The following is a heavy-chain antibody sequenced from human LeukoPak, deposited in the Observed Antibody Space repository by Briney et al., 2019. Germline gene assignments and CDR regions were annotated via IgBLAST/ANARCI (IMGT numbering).Heavy chain of an antibody. CDR2: IRFDGTNE. J-gene: IGHJ4*02. CDR3: ARGTKHSSGWYYFDY. D-gene: IGHD6-19*01. CDR1: GFTFSSYC. Sequence: GGSLRLSCAASGFTFSSYCMHWVRQAPGKGLEWVAFIRFDGTNEYYADSVKGRFTISRDNAKNTLYLQMNSLRAEDTAVYYCARGTKHSSGWYYFDYWGQGTLVTVSS. V-gene: IGHV3-30*02.